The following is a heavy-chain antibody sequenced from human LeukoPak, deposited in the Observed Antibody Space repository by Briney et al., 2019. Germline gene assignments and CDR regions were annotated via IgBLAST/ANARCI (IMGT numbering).Heavy chain of an antibody. V-gene: IGHV1-24*01. CDR1: GYTLTELS. CDR2: FDPEDGET. CDR3: ATDPKQWLVPQTKYFQH. D-gene: IGHD6-19*01. Sequence: ASVKVSCKVSGYTLTELSMHWVRQAPGKGLEWMGGFDPEDGETIYAQKFQGRVTMTEDTSTDTAYMELSSLRSEDTAVYYCATDPKQWLVPQTKYFQHWGQGTLVTVSS. J-gene: IGHJ1*01.